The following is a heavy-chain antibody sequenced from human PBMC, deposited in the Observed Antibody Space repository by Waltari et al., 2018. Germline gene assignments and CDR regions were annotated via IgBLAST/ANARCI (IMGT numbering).Heavy chain of an antibody. J-gene: IGHJ4*02. D-gene: IGHD3-16*01. CDR3: VKSAGGATIWLVFDD. CDR2: FNCNSGNL. CDR1: GFTFDDYA. V-gene: IGHV3-9*01. Sequence: EVQLVESGGGLVQPGRSLRLACAASGFTFDDYAMHWVRQAPGQGLEWFAGFNCNSGNLRYADSVKGRFIISRDHAKNSLDLQMNSLRDEDTAVYYCVKSAGGATIWLVFDDWGQGTLVTVSS.